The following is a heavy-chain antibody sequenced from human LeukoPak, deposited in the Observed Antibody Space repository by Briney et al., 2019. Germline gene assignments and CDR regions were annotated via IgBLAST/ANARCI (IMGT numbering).Heavy chain of an antibody. J-gene: IGHJ4*02. CDR3: ARALEWELPIDY. CDR2: ISSNGGST. Sequence: GESLRLSCAASGFTFSSYAMHWVRQAPGKGLEYVSAISSNGGSTYYANSVKGRFTISRDNSKNTLYLQMGSLRAEDMAVYYCARALEWELPIDYWGQGTLVTVSS. V-gene: IGHV3-64*01. CDR1: GFTFSSYA. D-gene: IGHD1-26*01.